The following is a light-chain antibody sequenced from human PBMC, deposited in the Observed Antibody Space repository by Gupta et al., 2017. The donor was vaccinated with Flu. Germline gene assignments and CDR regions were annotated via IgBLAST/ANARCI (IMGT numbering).Light chain of an antibody. CDR3: QHYSGNSRT. CDR1: QSVSTS. V-gene: IGKV1-5*03. J-gene: IGKJ1*01. Sequence: DIQMTQSHSPLSSSVGDRVTITCRASQSVSTSLNWYQQKPGKAPNLLIYRASILQRGVPPRFIGSGSGTEFSLTISSLQPDDFATYYCQHYSGNSRTFGQGTRVEIK. CDR2: RAS.